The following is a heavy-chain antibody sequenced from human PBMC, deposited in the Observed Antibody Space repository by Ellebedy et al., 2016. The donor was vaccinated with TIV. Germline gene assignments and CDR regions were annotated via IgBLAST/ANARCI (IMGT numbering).Heavy chain of an antibody. CDR2: IKQDGSEK. D-gene: IGHD2-21*01. CDR1: GFTFSSYW. Sequence: GESLKISXAASGFTFSSYWMSWVRQAPGKGLEWVANIKQDGSEKYYVDSVKGRFTISRDNAKNSLYLQMNSLRAEDTAVYYCARVVEGFDYWGQGTLVTVSS. V-gene: IGHV3-7*01. CDR3: ARVVEGFDY. J-gene: IGHJ4*02.